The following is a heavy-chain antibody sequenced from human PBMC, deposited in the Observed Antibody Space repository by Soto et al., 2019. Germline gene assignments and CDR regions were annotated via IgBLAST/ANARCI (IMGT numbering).Heavy chain of an antibody. V-gene: IGHV4-34*01. D-gene: IGHD5-18*01. Sequence: SQTLSLTCAVYGGSFSGYYWSWILQPPGKGLEWIGEINHSGSTNYNPSLKSRVTISVDTSKNQFSLKLSSVTAADTAVYYCARERIGGYSYGYRFIAAFDYWGQGTLVTVSS. J-gene: IGHJ4*02. CDR2: INHSGST. CDR3: ARERIGGYSYGYRFIAAFDY. CDR1: GGSFSGYY.